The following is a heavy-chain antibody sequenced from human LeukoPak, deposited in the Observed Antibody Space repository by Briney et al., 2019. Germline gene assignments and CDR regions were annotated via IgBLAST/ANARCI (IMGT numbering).Heavy chain of an antibody. CDR3: ATGYYDGSAYYPDTFDI. D-gene: IGHD3-22*01. Sequence: GASVKVSCKASGYTFSIHYMHWVRQAPGQGLEWMGWINPNSGGTNYPQKFQARVTMTRDTSITTAYMELISLRSDDTAVYYCATGYYDGSAYYPDTFDIWGQGTMLTVSS. CDR1: GYTFSIHY. CDR2: INPNSGGT. V-gene: IGHV1-2*02. J-gene: IGHJ3*02.